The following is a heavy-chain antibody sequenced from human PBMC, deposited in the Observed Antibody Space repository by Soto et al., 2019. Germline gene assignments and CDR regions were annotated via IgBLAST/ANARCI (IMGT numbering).Heavy chain of an antibody. CDR3: ARTYTVVVTTGLDY. J-gene: IGHJ4*02. D-gene: IGHD2-21*02. CDR2: INPDNGDT. CDR1: GYTLTNYR. V-gene: IGHV1-18*04. Sequence: QVQLVQSGAEVKNPGASVKVSCKASGYTLTNYRISWVRQAPGQGLEWMGWINPDNGDTNHAQRRQGRIIMTTDTSTSTAYMELRSLTSDDTAVYYCARTYTVVVTTGLDYWGQGTLVIVSS.